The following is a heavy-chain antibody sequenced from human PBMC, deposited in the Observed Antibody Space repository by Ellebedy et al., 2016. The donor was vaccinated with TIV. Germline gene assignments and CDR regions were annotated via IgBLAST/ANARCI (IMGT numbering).Heavy chain of an antibody. CDR2: IYPGDSDT. Sequence: GESLKISXKGSGYSFTSYWIGWVRQMPGKGLEWMGIIYPGDSDTRYSPSFQGQVTISADKSISTAYLQWSSLKASDTAMYYCARGYSELIGVVPAAIDDWYFDLWGRGTLVTVSS. J-gene: IGHJ2*01. CDR1: GYSFTSYW. CDR3: ARGYSELIGVVPAAIDDWYFDL. D-gene: IGHD2-2*01. V-gene: IGHV5-51*01.